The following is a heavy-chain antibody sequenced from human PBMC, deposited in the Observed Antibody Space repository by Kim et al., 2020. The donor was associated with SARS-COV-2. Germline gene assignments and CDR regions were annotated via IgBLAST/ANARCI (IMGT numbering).Heavy chain of an antibody. V-gene: IGHV5-10-1*01. D-gene: IGHD1-26*01. J-gene: IGHJ4*02. Sequence: NYSPSFQGHVTISADKSISTAYLQWSSLKASDTAMYYCARHSFRVGATTLWGQGTLVTVSS. CDR3: ARHSFRVGATTL.